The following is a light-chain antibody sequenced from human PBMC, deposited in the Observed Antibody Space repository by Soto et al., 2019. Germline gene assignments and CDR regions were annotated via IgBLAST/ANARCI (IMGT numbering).Light chain of an antibody. Sequence: ILMTQSPATLSVSPGERATISCRASQSVSNNLAWYQQKPGQAPRLLIYDASTRATGIPARFSGSGSGTEFTLIISGMQSEDFAVYYCQQYNNWPPWTFGQGTKVEIK. J-gene: IGKJ1*01. CDR1: QSVSNN. CDR3: QQYNNWPPWT. V-gene: IGKV3-15*01. CDR2: DAS.